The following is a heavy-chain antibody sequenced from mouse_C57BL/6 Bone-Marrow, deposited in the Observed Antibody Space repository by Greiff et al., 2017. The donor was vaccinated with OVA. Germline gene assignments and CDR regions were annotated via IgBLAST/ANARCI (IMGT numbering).Heavy chain of an antibody. CDR1: GYTFTSYG. CDR3: ARWGLLPFDY. J-gene: IGHJ2*01. D-gene: IGHD2-1*01. V-gene: IGHV1-81*01. CDR2: IYPRSGNT. Sequence: QVQLKESGAELARPGASVKLSCKASGYTFTSYGISWVKQRTGQGLEWIGEIYPRSGNTYYNEKFKGKATLTADKSSSTAYMELRSLTSEDSAVYFCARWGLLPFDYWGQGTTLTVSS.